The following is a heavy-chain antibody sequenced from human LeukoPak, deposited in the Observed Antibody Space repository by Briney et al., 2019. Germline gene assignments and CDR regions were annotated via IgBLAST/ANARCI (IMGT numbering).Heavy chain of an antibody. CDR1: GGSISSYY. Sequence: SETLSLTCTVSGGSISSYYWNWIRQPPGKGLEWIGFISYSGSTNYNPPLKSRVIIAVETSKNQSSLKLSSVTAADTAMYYCARFHYFGDAFDIWGQGTMVTVSS. D-gene: IGHD2/OR15-2a*01. CDR2: ISYSGST. V-gene: IGHV4-59*08. J-gene: IGHJ3*02. CDR3: ARFHYFGDAFDI.